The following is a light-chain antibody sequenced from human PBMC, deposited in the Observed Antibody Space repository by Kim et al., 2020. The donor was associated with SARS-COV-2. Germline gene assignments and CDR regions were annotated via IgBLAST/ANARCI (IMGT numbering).Light chain of an antibody. CDR3: QQLSSYPRT. V-gene: IGKV1-9*01. J-gene: IGKJ4*01. Sequence: ASVGDRVNITSRASKDIRSYLAWYQQKPGKATSLLIYAASTLQIGVTPRFSGSESGTEFNLTISSLQPEDFATYYCQQLSSYPRTFGGGTKVDIK. CDR1: KDIRSY. CDR2: AAS.